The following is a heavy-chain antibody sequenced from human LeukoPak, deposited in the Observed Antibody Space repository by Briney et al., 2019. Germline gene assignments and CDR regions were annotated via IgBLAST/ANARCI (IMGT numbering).Heavy chain of an antibody. CDR1: GGTLSSYA. V-gene: IGHV1-69*13. J-gene: IGHJ5*02. Sequence: SVTVSCKASGGTLSSYAISWVRQAPGQGLEWMGGIIPIFGTANYAQKFQGRVTITADESTSTAYMELSSLRSEDTAVYYCAREVTTVTTVYNWFDPWGQGTLVTVSS. D-gene: IGHD4-17*01. CDR3: AREVTTVTTVYNWFDP. CDR2: IIPIFGTA.